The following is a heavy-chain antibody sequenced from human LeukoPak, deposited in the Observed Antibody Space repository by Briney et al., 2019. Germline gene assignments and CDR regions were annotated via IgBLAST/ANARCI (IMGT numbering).Heavy chain of an antibody. CDR2: ISGSGGST. D-gene: IGHD2-21*01. V-gene: IGHV3-23*01. Sequence: GGSLRLSCAASGFTFSSYAMSWVRQAPGKGLEWVSAISGSGGSTYYADSVKGRFTISRDNSMNTLYLQMNSLRAEDTAVYYCAKRLWSETYNWFDPWGQGTLVTVSP. J-gene: IGHJ5*02. CDR1: GFTFSSYA. CDR3: AKRLWSETYNWFDP.